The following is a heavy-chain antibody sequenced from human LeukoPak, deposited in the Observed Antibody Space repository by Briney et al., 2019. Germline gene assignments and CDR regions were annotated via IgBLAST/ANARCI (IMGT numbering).Heavy chain of an antibody. CDR2: ISYDGSNK. CDR1: GFTFSSYG. CDR3: AKDVWFGELSWWFDP. J-gene: IGHJ5*02. V-gene: IGHV3-30*18. D-gene: IGHD3-10*01. Sequence: GRSLRLSCAASGFTFSSYGMHWVRQAPGKGLEWVAVISYDGSNKYYADSVKGRFTISRDNSKNTLYLQMNSLRAEDTAVYYCAKDVWFGELSWWFDPWGQGTLVTVSS.